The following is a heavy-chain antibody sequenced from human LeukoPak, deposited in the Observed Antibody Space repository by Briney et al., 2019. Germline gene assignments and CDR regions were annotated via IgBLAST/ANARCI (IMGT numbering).Heavy chain of an antibody. CDR3: ASTPSSSWLY. V-gene: IGHV4-39*01. CDR1: GGSISGSSYY. CDR2: IYYSGST. J-gene: IGHJ4*02. D-gene: IGHD6-13*01. Sequence: SETLSLTCTVSGGSISGSSYYWGWIRQPPGKGLEWIGSIYYSGSTYYNPSLKSRVTISVDTSKNQFSLKLSSVTAADTAVYYCASTPSSSWLYWGQGTLVTVSS.